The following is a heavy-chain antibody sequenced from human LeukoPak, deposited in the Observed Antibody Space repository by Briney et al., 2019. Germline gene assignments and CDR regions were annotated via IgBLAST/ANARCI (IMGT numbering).Heavy chain of an antibody. V-gene: IGHV4-34*01. J-gene: IGHJ4*02. Sequence: PSETLSLTCAVYGGSFSGYYWSWIRQPPGKGLEWIGEINHSGSTNYNPSLKSRVTISVDTSKNQFSLKLSSVTAADTAVYYCARGIPYDSSGTGHFDYWGQGTLVTVSS. D-gene: IGHD3-22*01. CDR2: INHSGST. CDR1: GGSFSGYY. CDR3: ARGIPYDSSGTGHFDY.